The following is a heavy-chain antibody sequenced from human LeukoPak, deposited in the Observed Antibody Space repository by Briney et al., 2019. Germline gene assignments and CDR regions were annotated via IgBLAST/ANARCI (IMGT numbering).Heavy chain of an antibody. CDR1: GFTFSNYG. V-gene: IGHV3-64*04. J-gene: IGHJ6*02. Sequence: QPGGSLRLSCSASGFTFSNYGMHWVRQVPGKGLEYVSAITNNGGDVNYADSVKGRFTISRDNVKKSLYLQMNSLRDEDTAVYYCARESVMDVWGQGTTVTVSS. CDR2: ITNNGGDV. CDR3: ARESVMDV.